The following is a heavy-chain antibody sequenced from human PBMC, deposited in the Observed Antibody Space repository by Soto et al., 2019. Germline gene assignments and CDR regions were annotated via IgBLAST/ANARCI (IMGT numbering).Heavy chain of an antibody. V-gene: IGHV1-18*01. CDR3: ARGSFGSGTYLAY. Sequence: QGRLVPSGAEMRKPWASVTVSCKASGYTFTSHGLTWVRQAPGQGPEWMGWISTFSSNTFYAQNLQDRVTLTADKSTNTVSLELRILRSDGTAVDYCARGSFGSGTYLAYCGQGTLLLVSS. CDR1: GYTFTSHG. CDR2: ISTFSSNT. D-gene: IGHD3-10*01. J-gene: IGHJ4*02.